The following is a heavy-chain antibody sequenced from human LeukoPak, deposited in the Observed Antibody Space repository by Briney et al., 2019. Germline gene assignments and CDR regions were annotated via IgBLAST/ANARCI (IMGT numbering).Heavy chain of an antibody. V-gene: IGHV1-2*02. J-gene: IGHJ5*02. D-gene: IGHD5-18*01. CDR3: AREGYHRPACFDP. CDR1: GYTFTGYY. Sequence: GASVKVSCKASGYTFTGYYIHWVRQAPGQGLEWMGWMNPTSGGTNYAEKSQGRVTMTRDTSIITAYMELSSLRSDDTAVYYCAREGYHRPACFDPWGQGTLVTVSS. CDR2: MNPTSGGT.